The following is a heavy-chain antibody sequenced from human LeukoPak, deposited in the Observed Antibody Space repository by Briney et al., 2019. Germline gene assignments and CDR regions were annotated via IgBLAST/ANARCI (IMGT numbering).Heavy chain of an antibody. D-gene: IGHD2-15*01. V-gene: IGHV1-69*04. CDR3: ARDGGGCSGGSCYADY. Sequence: ASVKVSCKATGCTFSSYTISWVRQAPGQGLEWMGRIIPILGIANYAQKFQGRVTITADKSTSTAYVELSSLRSEDTAVYYCARDGGGCSGGSCYADYWGQGTLVTVSS. CDR1: GCTFSSYT. J-gene: IGHJ4*02. CDR2: IIPILGIA.